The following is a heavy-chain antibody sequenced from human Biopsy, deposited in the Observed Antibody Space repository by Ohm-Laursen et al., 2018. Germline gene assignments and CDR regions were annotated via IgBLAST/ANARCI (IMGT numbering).Heavy chain of an antibody. CDR2: INPHSGTT. D-gene: IGHD2-15*01. CDR1: GYTFTGQN. J-gene: IGHJ1*01. V-gene: IGHV1-2*02. Sequence: ASVKVSCKASGYTFTGQNLHWVRQVPGQGLEWMGWINPHSGTTKFAQDFQGRVTITRDTSITTAYMELRRLRPDDTAVYYCAKGQDLRGGAEYFQHWGQGALVTVSS. CDR3: AKGQDLRGGAEYFQH.